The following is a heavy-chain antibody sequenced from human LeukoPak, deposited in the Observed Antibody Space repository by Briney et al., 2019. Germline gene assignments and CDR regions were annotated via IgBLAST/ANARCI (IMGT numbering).Heavy chain of an antibody. J-gene: IGHJ4*02. V-gene: IGHV3-33*06. CDR2: IWYDGSNK. D-gene: IGHD1-14*01. CDR3: AKDRDLEAPSYRYFDY. CDR1: GFTFSSYG. Sequence: SGGSLRLSCAASGFTFSSYGMHWVRQAPGKGLEWVAVIWYDGSNKYYADSVKGRFTISRDNSKNTLYLRMNSLRAEDTTVYYCAKDRDLEAPSYRYFDYWGQGTLVTVSS.